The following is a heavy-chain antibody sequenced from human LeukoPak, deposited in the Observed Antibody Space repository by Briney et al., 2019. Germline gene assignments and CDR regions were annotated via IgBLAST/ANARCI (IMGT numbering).Heavy chain of an antibody. Sequence: GGSLRLSCAASGFTFSSYGMHWVRQAPGKGLEWVAFIRYDGSNKYYADSVKGRFTISRDNSKNTLYLQMNSLRAEDTAVYYCAKDLDYGILTGYYNVAGTYPHLTYFDYWGQGTLVTVSS. D-gene: IGHD3-9*01. CDR3: AKDLDYGILTGYYNVAGTYPHLTYFDY. J-gene: IGHJ4*02. V-gene: IGHV3-30*02. CDR1: GFTFSSYG. CDR2: IRYDGSNK.